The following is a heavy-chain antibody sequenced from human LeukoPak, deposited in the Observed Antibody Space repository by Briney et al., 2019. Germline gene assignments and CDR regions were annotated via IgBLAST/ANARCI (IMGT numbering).Heavy chain of an antibody. Sequence: SETLSLTCAVSGGSISSSNWWSWVRQPPGKGLEWIGEIYHSGSTNYNPSLKSRVTISVDTSKNQFSLKLSSVTAADTAVYYCARGLDYYDSSGYSNDAFDIWGQGTMVTVSS. J-gene: IGHJ3*02. CDR3: ARGLDYYDSSGYSNDAFDI. D-gene: IGHD3-22*01. V-gene: IGHV4-4*02. CDR1: GGSISSSNW. CDR2: IYHSGST.